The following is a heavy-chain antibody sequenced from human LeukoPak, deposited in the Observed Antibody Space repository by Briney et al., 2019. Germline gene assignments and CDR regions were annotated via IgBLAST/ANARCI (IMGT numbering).Heavy chain of an antibody. Sequence: PSETLSLTCTVSGGSISSSRYYWGWIRQPPGKGLEWIGYIYYSGSTNYNPSLKRRVTISVDTSKNQFSLKLSSVTAADTAVYYCALSWIAAAGAFDYWGQGTLVTVSS. CDR3: ALSWIAAAGAFDY. V-gene: IGHV4-61*05. J-gene: IGHJ4*02. D-gene: IGHD6-13*01. CDR1: GGSISSSRYY. CDR2: IYYSGST.